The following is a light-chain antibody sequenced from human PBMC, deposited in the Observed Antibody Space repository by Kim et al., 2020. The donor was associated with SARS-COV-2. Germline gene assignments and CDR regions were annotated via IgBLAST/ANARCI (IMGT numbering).Light chain of an antibody. J-gene: IGLJ1*01. CDR1: SSNIGADSD. Sequence: SGTISCTGSSSNIGADSDLTWYQHLPGTAPKLLIFGDTTRASGVPGRFSGSKSGTSASLAITGLQAEDEGDYYCHSYDSGLTGYVFGSGTKVTVL. CDR2: GDT. CDR3: HSYDSGLTGYV. V-gene: IGLV1-40*01.